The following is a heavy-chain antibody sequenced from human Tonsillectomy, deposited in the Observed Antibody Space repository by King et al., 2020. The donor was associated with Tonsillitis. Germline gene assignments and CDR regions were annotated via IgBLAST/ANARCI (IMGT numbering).Heavy chain of an antibody. V-gene: IGHV3-7*01. D-gene: IGHD2-15*01. Sequence: VQLVETGGGLVQSGGSLRLSCAASGFTFRNYRMSWVRQGPGKGLEWVANIKEDGSETFYVDSVKGRFTISRDKAKNSVYLQMNNLRAEETAVYYCARVSGSANGCAFDILGQGTMVTVSS. CDR2: IKEDGSET. CDR1: GFTFRNYR. J-gene: IGHJ3*02. CDR3: ARVSGSANGCAFDI.